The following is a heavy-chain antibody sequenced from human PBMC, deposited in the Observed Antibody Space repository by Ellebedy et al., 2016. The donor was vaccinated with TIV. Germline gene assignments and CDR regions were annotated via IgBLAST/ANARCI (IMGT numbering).Heavy chain of an antibody. Sequence: ASVKVSXXASGYRFTSHGISWVRQAPGQGLEWMGWINGNSAKTKYAQKFQGRVTMTTDTSTSTAYMEVRSLRFDDAAIYYCARGDNYDTTGFSAHDYWGQGTLVTVSS. J-gene: IGHJ4*02. D-gene: IGHD3-22*01. V-gene: IGHV1-18*01. CDR1: GYRFTSHG. CDR2: INGNSAKT. CDR3: ARGDNYDTTGFSAHDY.